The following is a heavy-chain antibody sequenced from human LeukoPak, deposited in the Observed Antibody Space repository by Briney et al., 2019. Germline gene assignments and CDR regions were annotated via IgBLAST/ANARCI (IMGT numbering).Heavy chain of an antibody. CDR1: GYNFTSYW. D-gene: IGHD3-3*01. V-gene: IGHV5-51*01. CDR3: ARPVTTITIFGVVTEYFDY. Sequence: GASLKISCRGAGYNFTSYWIGWVRQMPGKGLEWMGIIYPGDSDNRYSPSFQGQVTISPDKSISTAYLQWSSLKASDTAMYYCARPVTTITIFGVVTEYFDYWGQGTLVTVSS. J-gene: IGHJ4*02. CDR2: IYPGDSDN.